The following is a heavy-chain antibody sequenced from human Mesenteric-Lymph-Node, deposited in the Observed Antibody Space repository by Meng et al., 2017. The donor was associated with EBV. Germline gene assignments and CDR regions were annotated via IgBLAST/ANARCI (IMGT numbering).Heavy chain of an antibody. CDR2: ISQSGDT. CDR3: ARGTIFGIVVTYFDY. V-gene: IGHV4-34*01. Sequence: HVQLHQCGVRLLAPSTTLPLTCAASGGSFSGYHWSLLRQPPGKGLEYIGEISQSGDTNYNPSLKSRVTISVDTSRNQFSLKMRSVTAADTAVYYCARGTIFGIVVTYFDYWSQGNLVTVSS. D-gene: IGHD3-3*01. J-gene: IGHJ4*02. CDR1: GGSFSGYH.